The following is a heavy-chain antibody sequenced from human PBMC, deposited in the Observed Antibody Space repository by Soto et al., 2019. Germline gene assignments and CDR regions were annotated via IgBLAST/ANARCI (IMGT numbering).Heavy chain of an antibody. D-gene: IGHD6-13*01. CDR2: IKQDGSEE. CDR3: ARIAATGRGWDV. V-gene: IGHV3-7*01. CDR1: GFTFSSYW. J-gene: IGHJ6*02. Sequence: EVQLVESGGGLVQPGGSLRLSCVDSGFTFSSYWMSWVRQAPVKGLEWVGNIKQDGSEENYVDSLKGRFTSSRDKAKNSMYLQMNRLRAEDTAVYYCARIAATGRGWDVWGQGTTVVVSS.